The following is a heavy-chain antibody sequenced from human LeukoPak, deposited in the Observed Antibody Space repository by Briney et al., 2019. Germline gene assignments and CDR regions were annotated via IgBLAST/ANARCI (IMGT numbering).Heavy chain of an antibody. V-gene: IGHV1-2*02. J-gene: IGHJ6*02. CDR1: GYTFTGYY. CDR2: INPNSGGT. D-gene: IGHD4-17*01. Sequence: ASVKVSCKASGYTFTGYYMHWVRQAPGQGLDGMGWINPNSGGTNYAQKFQGRVTMTRDTSISTAYMELSRLRSDDTAVYYCARDADYGDYVGMDVWGQGTTVTVSS. CDR3: ARDADYGDYVGMDV.